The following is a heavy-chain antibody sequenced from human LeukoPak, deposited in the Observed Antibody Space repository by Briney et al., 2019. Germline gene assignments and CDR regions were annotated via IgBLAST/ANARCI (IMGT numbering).Heavy chain of an antibody. J-gene: IGHJ4*02. CDR3: ARDQYYYDSSAPPLY. D-gene: IGHD3-22*01. V-gene: IGHV3-11*01. Sequence: GGSLRLSCAASGFTFSDYYMSWMRQAPGKGLEWVSYISSSGKTIYYADSVKGRFTISRDNAKNSLYLQMNSLRAEDTAVYYCARDQYYYDSSAPPLYWGQGTLVTVSS. CDR2: ISSSGKTI. CDR1: GFTFSDYY.